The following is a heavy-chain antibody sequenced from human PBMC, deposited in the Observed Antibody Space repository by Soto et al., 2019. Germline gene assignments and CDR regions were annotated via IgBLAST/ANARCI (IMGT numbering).Heavy chain of an antibody. Sequence: SETLSLTCAVYGGSFSAYYWSWVRQPPGKGLEWIGEIIHSESTKYNPSLKSRVTISVDTSKNQFSRKLSSVTAADTAVYYCARQRPTDGRWEFANYYGMDVWGQGTPVTVSS. CDR2: IIHSEST. D-gene: IGHD1-26*01. J-gene: IGHJ6*02. V-gene: IGHV4-34*12. CDR3: ARQRPTDGRWEFANYYGMDV. CDR1: GGSFSAYY.